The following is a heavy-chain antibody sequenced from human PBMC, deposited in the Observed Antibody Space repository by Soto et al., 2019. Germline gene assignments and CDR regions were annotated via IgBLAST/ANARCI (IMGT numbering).Heavy chain of an antibody. CDR1: GGTFSSYT. CDR2: IIPILGIA. D-gene: IGHD4-17*01. CDR3: AGEGYGAYEVY. V-gene: IGHV1-69*02. Sequence: QVQLVQSGAEVKKPGSSVKVSCKASGGTFSSYTISWVRQAPGQGLEWMGRIIPILGIANYAQKFQGRVTITADKSTSTAYMELSSLRSEDTAVYYRAGEGYGAYEVYWGQGTLVTVSS. J-gene: IGHJ4*02.